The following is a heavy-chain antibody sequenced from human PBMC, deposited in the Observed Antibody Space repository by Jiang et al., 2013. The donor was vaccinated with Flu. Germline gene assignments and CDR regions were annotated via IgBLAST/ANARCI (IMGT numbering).Heavy chain of an antibody. Sequence: GLVKPSETLSLTCTVSGGSISDYFWSWIRQPPGKGLEWIGYIYYTGSANYNPSLKSRVTISVDTSMNQFSLKVNSATAADTAVYFCARPRYTSGWYDYWGQGILVTVSS. V-gene: IGHV4-59*08. CDR1: GGSISDYF. CDR2: IYYTGSA. J-gene: IGHJ4*02. CDR3: ARPRYTSGWYDY. D-gene: IGHD6-19*01.